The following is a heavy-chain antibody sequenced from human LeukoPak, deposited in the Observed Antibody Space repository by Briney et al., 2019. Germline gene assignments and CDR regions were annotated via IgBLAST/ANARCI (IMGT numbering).Heavy chain of an antibody. J-gene: IGHJ4*02. CDR1: GGSISSYY. Sequence: PSETLSLTCTVSGGSISSYYWSWIRQPPGKGLEWIGYIYYSGSTNYNPSLKSRGTISVDTSKNQFSLKLTSMTAEDTAVYYCAKGGTVTTYDYWGQGTLVTVSS. V-gene: IGHV4-59*12. CDR3: AKGGTVTTYDY. CDR2: IYYSGST. D-gene: IGHD4-11*01.